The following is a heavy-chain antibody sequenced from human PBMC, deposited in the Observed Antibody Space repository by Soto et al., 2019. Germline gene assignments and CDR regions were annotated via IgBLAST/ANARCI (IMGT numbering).Heavy chain of an antibody. V-gene: IGHV4-4*02. D-gene: IGHD1-20*01. CDR2: IYHSGST. CDR3: ARAYNWNDGADY. J-gene: IGHJ4*02. Sequence: QVQLQESGPGLVKPSGTLSLTCAVSGGSISSSNWWSWVRQPPGKGLEWIGEIYHSGSTNYNPSLKGRVTITVDKSRNQFSLKLSSVTAADPAVYYCARAYNWNDGADYWGQGTLVTVSS. CDR1: GGSISSSNW.